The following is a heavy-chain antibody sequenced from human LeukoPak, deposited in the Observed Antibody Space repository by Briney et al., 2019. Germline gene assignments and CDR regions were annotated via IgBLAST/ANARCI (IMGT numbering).Heavy chain of an antibody. V-gene: IGHV4-61*02. Sequence: SQTLSLTCTVSGGSISSGSYYWSWIRQPAGKGLEWIGRIYTSGSTNYNPSLKSRVTISVDTSKNQFSLKLSSVTAADTAVYYWAREGGDFGGQGPLVTVSS. CDR1: GGSISSGSYY. CDR2: IYTSGST. D-gene: IGHD3-16*01. J-gene: IGHJ4*02. CDR3: AREGGDF.